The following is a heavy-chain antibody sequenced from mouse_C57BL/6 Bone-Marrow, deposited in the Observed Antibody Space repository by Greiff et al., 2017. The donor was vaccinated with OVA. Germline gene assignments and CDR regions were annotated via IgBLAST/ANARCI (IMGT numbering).Heavy chain of an antibody. D-gene: IGHD2-4*01. CDR1: GYTFTSYW. J-gene: IGHJ4*01. CDR2: IDPSDSYT. Sequence: QVQLQQPGAELVMPGASVKLSCKASGYTFTSYWMHWVKQRPGQGLEWIGEIDPSDSYTNYNQKFKGKSTLTVDKSSSTAYMQLSSLTSEDSAVYYCARCYYEYGWVDYWGQGTAVTVSS. CDR3: ARCYYEYGWVDY. V-gene: IGHV1-69*01.